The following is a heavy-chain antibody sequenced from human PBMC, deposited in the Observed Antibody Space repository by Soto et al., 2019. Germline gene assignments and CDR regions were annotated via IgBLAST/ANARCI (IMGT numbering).Heavy chain of an antibody. Sequence: QVQLVQSGAEVKKPGASVKVSCKASGYTFANYDIHWVRQATGQGLEWMGWMNPNSYNTGYAQKFQARVTMTRNTPITTAYMELSSLTSEDTAVYYCARRTSYGIDVWGQGTAVTVSS. J-gene: IGHJ6*02. CDR1: GYTFANYD. CDR3: ARRTSYGIDV. V-gene: IGHV1-8*01. CDR2: MNPNSYNT.